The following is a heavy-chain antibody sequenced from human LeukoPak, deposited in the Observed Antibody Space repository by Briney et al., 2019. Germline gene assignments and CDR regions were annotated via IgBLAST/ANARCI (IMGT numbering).Heavy chain of an antibody. CDR2: INQDASEI. Sequence: QTGGSLRLSCAASGLTFSTYWMNWYRQAPGKGLEWVGNINQDASEINYVDSVRGRFTISRDNAKNSLHLQMNSLRAEDTAVYYCATDRDNSDWQKRFDSWGQGTLVTVSS. CDR3: ATDRDNSDWQKRFDS. CDR1: GLTFSTYW. J-gene: IGHJ4*02. V-gene: IGHV3-7*01. D-gene: IGHD2-21*02.